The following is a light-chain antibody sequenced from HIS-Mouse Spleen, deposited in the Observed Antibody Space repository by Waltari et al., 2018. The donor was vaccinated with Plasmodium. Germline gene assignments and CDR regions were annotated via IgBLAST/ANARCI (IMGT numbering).Light chain of an antibody. CDR1: QGISSY. CDR3: QQYYSYPLT. V-gene: IGKV1-8*01. CDR2: AAS. Sequence: AIRMTQSPSSLSASTGDRVTITCRAGQGISSYLAWYQQKPGKAPKLLIYAASTLQSGVPSRFSGSGSWTDFTLTISCLQSEDFATYYCQQYYSYPLTFGGGTKVEIK. J-gene: IGKJ4*01.